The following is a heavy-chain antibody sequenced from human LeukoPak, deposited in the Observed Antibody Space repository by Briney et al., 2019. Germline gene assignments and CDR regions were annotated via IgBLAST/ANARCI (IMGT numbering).Heavy chain of an antibody. D-gene: IGHD3-10*01. V-gene: IGHV3-48*01. CDR1: GFTFSSYS. Sequence: GGSLRLSCAASGFTFSSYSMNWVRQAPGKGLEWVSYISSSSSTIYYADSVKGRFTISRDNAKNSLYLQMNSLRAEDTAVYYCARAPYGSGSYDDYWGQGTLVTVSS. CDR3: ARAPYGSGSYDDY. J-gene: IGHJ4*02. CDR2: ISSSSSTI.